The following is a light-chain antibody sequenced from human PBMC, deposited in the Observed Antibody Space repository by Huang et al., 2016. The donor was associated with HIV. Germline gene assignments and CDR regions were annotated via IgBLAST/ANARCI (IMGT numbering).Light chain of an antibody. CDR3: QQYDNLPRT. J-gene: IGKJ2*01. CDR1: QDISNY. CDR2: DAS. Sequence: DIQMTQSPSSLSASVGDRVTITCQASQDISNYLNWYQQKPGKAPKLLIYDASNFEKGVPSRFSGSGSGTDFTFTISSLQPEDIATYYCQQYDNLPRTFGQGTKLEIK. V-gene: IGKV1-33*01.